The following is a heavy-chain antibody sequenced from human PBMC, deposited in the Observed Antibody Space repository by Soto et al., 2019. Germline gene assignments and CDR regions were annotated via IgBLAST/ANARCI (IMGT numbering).Heavy chain of an antibody. CDR3: AKCSGYSSSSYSDF. Sequence: EVQLLESGGGLVQPGGSLRLSCAASEFTFSSYAMTWVRQAPGKGLEWVSGVTSSGSNTYYADFVKGRFTISRDNSKNTLYLQMNSLRAEDTAVYYCAKCSGYSSSSYSDFWGQGTLVTVSS. V-gene: IGHV3-23*01. CDR2: VTSSGSNT. J-gene: IGHJ4*02. CDR1: EFTFSSYA. D-gene: IGHD6-13*01.